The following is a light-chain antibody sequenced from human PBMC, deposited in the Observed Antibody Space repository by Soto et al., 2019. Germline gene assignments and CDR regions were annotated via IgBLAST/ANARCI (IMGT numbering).Light chain of an antibody. J-gene: IGKJ3*01. CDR1: QDIRNF. CDR3: QKYSSVPV. CDR2: ATS. V-gene: IGKV1-27*01. Sequence: DIQMTQSPTSLSASVGDRVTITCRASQDIRNFVAWYQQKPGKAHKLLIYATSTLQSGVPSRFSGSGSGTDFTLNIDSLQPEDVATSACQKYSSVPVFGPGTKVEIK.